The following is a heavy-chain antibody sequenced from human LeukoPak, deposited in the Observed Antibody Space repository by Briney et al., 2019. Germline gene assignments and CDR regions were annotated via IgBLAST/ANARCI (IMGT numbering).Heavy chain of an antibody. CDR1: GGSFSGYY. CDR2: INHSGST. V-gene: IGHV4-34*01. J-gene: IGHJ3*02. CDR3: ARVYGAFDI. Sequence: SETLSLTCAVYGGSFSGYYWSWIRQPPGKGLEWIGEINHSGSTNYNPSLKSRVTISVDTSKNQFSLKLSSVAAADTAVYYCARVYGAFDIWGQGTMVTVSS. D-gene: IGHD2-8*01.